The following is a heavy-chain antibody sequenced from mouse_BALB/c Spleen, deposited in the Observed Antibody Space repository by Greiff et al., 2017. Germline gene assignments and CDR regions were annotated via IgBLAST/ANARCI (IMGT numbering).Heavy chain of an antibody. V-gene: IGHV5-6-4*01. D-gene: IGHD2-1*01. CDR2: ISSGGSYT. CDR3: TRDCNDSAMDY. J-gene: IGHJ4*01. Sequence: DVHLVESGGGLVKPGGSLKLSCAASGFTFSSYTMSWVRQTPEKRLEWVATISSGGSYTYYPDSVKGRFTISRDNAKNTLYLQMSSLKSEDTDMYYCTRDCNDSAMDYWGQGTSVTVSS. CDR1: GFTFSSYT.